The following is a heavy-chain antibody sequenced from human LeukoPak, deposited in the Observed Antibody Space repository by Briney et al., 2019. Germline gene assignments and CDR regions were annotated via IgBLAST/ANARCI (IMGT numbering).Heavy chain of an antibody. V-gene: IGHV3-23*01. CDR3: AKDRSCINDVCHADIDY. Sequence: PGGSLRLSCAASVFIFSSYAMSWVRQAPGKGLEWVSTICGSGGSTYYADSVKGRFTISRDNSKNTVYLQMNRIRAEDAAVYYCAKDRSCINDVCHADIDYWGQGTLVTVSS. CDR1: VFIFSSYA. D-gene: IGHD2-8*01. CDR2: ICGSGGST. J-gene: IGHJ4*02.